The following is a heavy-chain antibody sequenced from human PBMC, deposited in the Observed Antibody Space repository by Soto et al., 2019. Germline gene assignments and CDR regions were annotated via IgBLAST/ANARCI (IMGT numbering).Heavy chain of an antibody. CDR1: GFTFSSYA. Sequence: GGSLRLSCAASGFTFSSYAMSWVRQAPGKGLEWVSAISGSGGSTYYADSVKGRFTISRDNSKNTLYLQMNSLRAEDTAVYYCAKIFSYYDFWSGLTDGMDVWGQGTTVTVSS. D-gene: IGHD3-3*01. CDR2: ISGSGGST. J-gene: IGHJ6*02. V-gene: IGHV3-23*01. CDR3: AKIFSYYDFWSGLTDGMDV.